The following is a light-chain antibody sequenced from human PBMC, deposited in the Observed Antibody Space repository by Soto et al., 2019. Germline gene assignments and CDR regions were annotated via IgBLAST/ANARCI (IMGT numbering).Light chain of an antibody. CDR2: GAS. V-gene: IGKV3-15*01. J-gene: IGKJ1*01. CDR1: QSIGDT. Sequence: IVMTQSPATLSQSPGGRATLPWTASQSIGDTLAWYQQKPGQAHRLLIYGASTRATAIPARYSGSGSGTEFNFTISSLQSEDFAVYYCKQYNNWPRTFGQGTKVDIK. CDR3: KQYNNWPRT.